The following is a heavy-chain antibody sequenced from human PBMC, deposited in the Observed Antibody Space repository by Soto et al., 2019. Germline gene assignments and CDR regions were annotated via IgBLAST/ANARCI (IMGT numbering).Heavy chain of an antibody. CDR1: GFTFSDYA. V-gene: IGHV3-48*02. Sequence: EVQLVESGGGLVQPGGSLRLSCAASGFTFSDYALNWVRQAPGEGLEWISYISSSSSTIYFADSLKGRFTISRDNAKNTLYLQMNSLIDEDTAVYYCASTLQYCTSTSSYPWERFDYWGQGTLVTVSS. D-gene: IGHD2-2*01. CDR2: ISSSSSTI. CDR3: ASTLQYCTSTSSYPWERFDY. J-gene: IGHJ4*02.